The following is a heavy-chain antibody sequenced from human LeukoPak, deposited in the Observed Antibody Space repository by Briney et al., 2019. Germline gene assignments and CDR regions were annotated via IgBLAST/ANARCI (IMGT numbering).Heavy chain of an antibody. CDR1: GYRFTGYN. J-gene: IGHJ4*02. D-gene: IGHD5-18*01. V-gene: IGHV1-2*02. CDR3: ARDKAMAFDY. CDR2: INPNSDGT. Sequence: ASVKVSCKASGYRFTGYNMHWVRQAPGQWLEWMGWINPNSDGTNYAQKFQGRVTMTRDTSISTAYMELSRLRSDDTAVYYCARDKAMAFDYWGQGTLVTVSS.